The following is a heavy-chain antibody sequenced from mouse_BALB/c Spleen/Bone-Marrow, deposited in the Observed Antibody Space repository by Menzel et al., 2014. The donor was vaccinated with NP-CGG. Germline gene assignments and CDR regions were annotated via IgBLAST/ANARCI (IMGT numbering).Heavy chain of an antibody. Sequence: VQLQESGPDLVAPSQSLSLTCTVSGFSLTSYGLHWVRQPPGKGLEWLGVIWSDGSTTYNSALESRLSISKDNSKRQVLLKMNSLQTDDTAMYYCARSGTDYAMDYWGQGTSVTVSS. CDR2: IWSDGST. CDR1: GFSLTSYG. CDR3: ARSGTDYAMDY. J-gene: IGHJ4*01. D-gene: IGHD4-1*01. V-gene: IGHV2-6-2*01.